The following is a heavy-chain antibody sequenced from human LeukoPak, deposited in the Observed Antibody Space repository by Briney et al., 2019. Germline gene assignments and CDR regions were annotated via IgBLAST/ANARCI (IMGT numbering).Heavy chain of an antibody. CDR2: IYHSGST. V-gene: IGHV4-39*07. J-gene: IGHJ5*02. Sequence: SETLSLTCTVSGGSISSSSYYWGWIRQPPGKGLEWIGSIYHSGSTYYNPSLKSRVTISVDTSKNQFSLKLSSVTTADTAVYYCAREGDNYGNWFDPWGQGTLVTVSS. CDR1: GGSISSSSYY. D-gene: IGHD5-18*01. CDR3: AREGDNYGNWFDP.